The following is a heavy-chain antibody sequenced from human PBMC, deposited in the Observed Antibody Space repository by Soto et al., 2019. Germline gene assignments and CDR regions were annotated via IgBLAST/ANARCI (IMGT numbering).Heavy chain of an antibody. Sequence: SETLSLTCAVHGGSFSGYYWSWIRQPPGEGLEWIGEINHSGSTNYNPSLKSRVTISVDTSKNQFSLKLSSVTAADTAVYYCARATYYYDSSSEKEYNYFDYWGQGTLVTVSS. CDR3: ARATYYYDSSSEKEYNYFDY. V-gene: IGHV4-34*01. J-gene: IGHJ4*02. CDR2: INHSGST. D-gene: IGHD3-22*01. CDR1: GGSFSGYY.